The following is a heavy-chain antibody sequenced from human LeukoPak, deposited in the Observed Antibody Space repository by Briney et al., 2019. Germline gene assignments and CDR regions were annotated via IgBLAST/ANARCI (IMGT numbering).Heavy chain of an antibody. J-gene: IGHJ3*02. D-gene: IGHD3-22*01. CDR1: GSTFSNYN. V-gene: IGHV3-21*01. CDR2: ITSSGNYI. CDR3: ARDRSSYYTSSGYFDAFDI. Sequence: PGGSLRLSCAASGSTFSNYNMIWVRQAPWRGLEWVSSITSSGNYIYYADSLKGRFTISRDNAKSSMSLQMISLRAEDTAVYYCARDRSSYYTSSGYFDAFDIWGQGTVVTVSS.